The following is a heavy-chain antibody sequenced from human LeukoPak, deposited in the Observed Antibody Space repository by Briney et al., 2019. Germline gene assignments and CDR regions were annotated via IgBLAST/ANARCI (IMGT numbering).Heavy chain of an antibody. CDR1: GFAFSDYW. Sequence: GGSVRLSCAASGFAFSDYWMGGVRQAPGKGLEWVANIYQGESEKYYVDSVKGRFTISRDKAKNSLYLKMNSLRVEDTAVYFCARGSYGDWGQGTLVTVSS. V-gene: IGHV3-7*05. J-gene: IGHJ4*02. D-gene: IGHD3-10*01. CDR2: IYQGESEK. CDR3: ARGSYGD.